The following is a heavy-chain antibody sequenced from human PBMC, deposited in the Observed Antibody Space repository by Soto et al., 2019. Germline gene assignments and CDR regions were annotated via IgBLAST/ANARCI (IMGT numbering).Heavy chain of an antibody. V-gene: IGHV3-9*01. Sequence: EVQLVESGGGLVQPGRSLRLSCAASGFTVNDHAMHWVRQAPGKGLEWVSFISWNTGSIGYADSVKGRFTISRDNAKNSLYLQMNSLRAEDTALYYCAKDHSGWNYGIDYWGQGTLVTVSS. CDR2: ISWNTGSI. CDR1: GFTVNDHA. J-gene: IGHJ4*02. CDR3: AKDHSGWNYGIDY. D-gene: IGHD1-7*01.